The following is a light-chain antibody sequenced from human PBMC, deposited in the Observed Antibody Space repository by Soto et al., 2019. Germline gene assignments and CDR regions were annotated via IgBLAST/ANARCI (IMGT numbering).Light chain of an antibody. Sequence: QSALTQPASVSGSPGQSITLSCTGTSNDVGGYNYVAWYQQHPGKAPKVMIYDVHNRPSGVSNRFSGSKSGNTASLTISGLQTEDEAEYYCSSYTSLNTVVFGGGTKVTVL. J-gene: IGLJ2*01. CDR2: DVH. CDR1: SNDVGGYNY. V-gene: IGLV2-14*03. CDR3: SSYTSLNTVV.